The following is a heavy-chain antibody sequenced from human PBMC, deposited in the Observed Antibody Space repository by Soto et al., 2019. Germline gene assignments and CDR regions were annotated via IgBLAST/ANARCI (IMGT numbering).Heavy chain of an antibody. CDR3: AGYGDYDRNYYYGMDV. Sequence: SVKVSGKAFGATFSSYAITWVRQAPGQGLEWMGGIIPTFGTANYAQKFQGRVTITADKSTSTAYMELSSLRSEDTAVYYCAGYGDYDRNYYYGMDVWGQGTTVTVSS. CDR1: GATFSSYA. D-gene: IGHD4-17*01. V-gene: IGHV1-69*06. J-gene: IGHJ6*02. CDR2: IIPTFGTA.